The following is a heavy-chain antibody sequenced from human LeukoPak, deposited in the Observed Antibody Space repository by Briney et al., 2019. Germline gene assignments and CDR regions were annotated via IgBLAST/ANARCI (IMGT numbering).Heavy chain of an antibody. CDR1: GYTFTSYG. Sequence: GASVKVSCKASGYTFTSYGISWVRQAPGQGLEWMGWISAYNGNTNYAQKLQGRVTMTTDTSTSTAYMELRSLRSDDTAVYYCARETVVVPAARLLYYYYGMEVWGKGTTVTVSS. CDR2: ISAYNGNT. D-gene: IGHD2-2*01. V-gene: IGHV1-18*04. CDR3: ARETVVVPAARLLYYYYGMEV. J-gene: IGHJ6*04.